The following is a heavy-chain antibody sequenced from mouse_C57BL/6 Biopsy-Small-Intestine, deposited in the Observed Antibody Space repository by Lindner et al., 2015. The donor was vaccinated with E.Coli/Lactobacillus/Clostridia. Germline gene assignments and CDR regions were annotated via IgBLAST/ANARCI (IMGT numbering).Heavy chain of an antibody. V-gene: IGHV5-6-2*01. D-gene: IGHD2-13*01. CDR2: INSNGGST. CDR1: GFTFSTYA. Sequence: VQLQESGGALVXPGGSLKLSCAASGFTFSTYAMSWVRQTPEKRLEWVAAINSNGGSTYYPDTVKDRFTISRDNAKNTLYLQISSLRSEDTALYCCARHDPFDYGDYDPMELRKGNAMDYWGQGTSVTVSS. CDR3: ARHDPFDYGDYDPMELRKGNAMDY. J-gene: IGHJ4*01.